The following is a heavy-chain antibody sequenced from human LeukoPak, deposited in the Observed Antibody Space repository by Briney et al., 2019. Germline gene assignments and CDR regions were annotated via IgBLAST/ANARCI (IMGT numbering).Heavy chain of an antibody. V-gene: IGHV4-31*03. Sequence: PSETLSLTCTVSGGSISSGGYYWSWIRQHPGKGLEWIGYIYYSGSTYYNPSLKSRVTISVDTSKNQFSLKLSSVTAADTAVYYCARVGAKQQLVIAFDIWGQGTMVTVSS. CDR2: IYYSGST. D-gene: IGHD6-13*01. CDR3: ARVGAKQQLVIAFDI. CDR1: GGSISSGGYY. J-gene: IGHJ3*02.